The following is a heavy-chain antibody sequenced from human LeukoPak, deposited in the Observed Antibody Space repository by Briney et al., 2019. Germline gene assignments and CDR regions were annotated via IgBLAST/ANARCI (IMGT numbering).Heavy chain of an antibody. CDR2: ISYDGSKT. J-gene: IGHJ6*02. CDR1: GFTVSSYG. CDR3: AKEHGDYRLGDTMDV. V-gene: IGHV3-30*18. D-gene: IGHD4-17*01. Sequence: GGSPRLSRAASGFTVSSYGMHWVRQAPGKGLEWVAVISYDGSKTYYADAVKGRITISRDNSKNTLYVQRNSLKAEDTAVYYCAKEHGDYRLGDTMDVWGQGTTVTVSS.